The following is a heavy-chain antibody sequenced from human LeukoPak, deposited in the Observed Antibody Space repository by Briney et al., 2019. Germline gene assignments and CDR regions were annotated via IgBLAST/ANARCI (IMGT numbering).Heavy chain of an antibody. D-gene: IGHD3-22*01. CDR2: ISYDGSNK. CDR1: GFTFSSYA. V-gene: IGHV3-30-3*01. J-gene: IGHJ4*02. Sequence: GGSLRLSYAASGFTFSSYAMHWVRQAPGKGLEWMAVISYDGSNKYYADSVKGRFTISRDNSKNTLYLQMNSLRAEDTAVYYCARGGYYDSSGRYDYWGQGTLVTVSS. CDR3: ARGGYYDSSGRYDY.